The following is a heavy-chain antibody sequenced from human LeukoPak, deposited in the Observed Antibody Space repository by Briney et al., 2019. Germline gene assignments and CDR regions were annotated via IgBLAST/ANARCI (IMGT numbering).Heavy chain of an antibody. CDR3: ARGNVFLFDP. V-gene: IGHV3-30-3*01. CDR2: ISYDGSNK. Sequence: GGSLRLSCAASGFTFSSYAMHWVRQAPGKGLEWVAVISYDGSNKYYADSVKGRFTISRDNSKNTLYLQMNSLRAEDTAVYYCARGNVFLFDPWGQGTLVTASS. J-gene: IGHJ5*02. D-gene: IGHD2-21*01. CDR1: GFTFSSYA.